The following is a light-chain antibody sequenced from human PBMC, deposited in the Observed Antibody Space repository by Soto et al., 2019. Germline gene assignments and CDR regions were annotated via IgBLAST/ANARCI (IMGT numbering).Light chain of an antibody. CDR2: RNN. J-gene: IGLJ2*01. Sequence: QSVLTQPPSASGTPGQRVTISCSGSSSNIGSNYVYWYQQLPGTAPKLLIYRNNQRPSGVPDRFSGSKSGTSAALAISGLRSEDEADYYGAAWDDSLSGRLVFGGGTKLIVL. CDR1: SSNIGSNY. V-gene: IGLV1-47*01. CDR3: AAWDDSLSGRLV.